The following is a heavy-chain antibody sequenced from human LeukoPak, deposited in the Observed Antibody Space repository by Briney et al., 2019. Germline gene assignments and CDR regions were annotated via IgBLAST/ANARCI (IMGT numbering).Heavy chain of an antibody. Sequence: TSETLSLTCTVSGGSVSSYHWSWIRQPAGKGLEWIGRMYSSGSTNYNPSLKSRVTMSVDTSKNRFSLKLSSVTAADTAVYYCARYDSSSSGAFDIWGQGTMVTVSS. CDR3: ARYDSSSSGAFDI. CDR1: GGSVSSYH. V-gene: IGHV4-4*07. D-gene: IGHD3-22*01. J-gene: IGHJ3*02. CDR2: MYSSGST.